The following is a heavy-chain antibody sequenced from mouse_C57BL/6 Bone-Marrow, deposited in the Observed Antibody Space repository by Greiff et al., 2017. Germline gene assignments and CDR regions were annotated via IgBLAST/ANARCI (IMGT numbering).Heavy chain of an antibody. J-gene: IGHJ4*01. Sequence: EVQVVESGGGLVQPGGSLSLSCAASGFTFTDYYMSWVRQPPGKALEWLGFIRNKANGYTTEYSASVKGRFTISRDNSQSILYLQMNALRAEDSATYYCARYYDAMDYWGQGTSVTVSS. CDR3: ARYYDAMDY. V-gene: IGHV7-3*01. CDR1: GFTFTDYY. CDR2: IRNKANGYTT.